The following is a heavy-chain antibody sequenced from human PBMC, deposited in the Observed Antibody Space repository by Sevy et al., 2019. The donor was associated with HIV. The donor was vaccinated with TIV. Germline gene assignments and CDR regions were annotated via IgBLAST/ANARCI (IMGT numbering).Heavy chain of an antibody. CDR3: ARRPSNGGFDS. CDR2: IDPNGGGT. Sequence: ASVKVSCKASGYTFTDYYIHWLRQAPGQGPEWMGWIDPNGGGTYHAQDFQGRLTITRDTSTSTVYMDLSRLTSDETAVDVCARRPSNGGFDSWGQGTRVTVSS. CDR1: GYTFTDYY. D-gene: IGHD3-16*01. V-gene: IGHV1-2*02. J-gene: IGHJ4*02.